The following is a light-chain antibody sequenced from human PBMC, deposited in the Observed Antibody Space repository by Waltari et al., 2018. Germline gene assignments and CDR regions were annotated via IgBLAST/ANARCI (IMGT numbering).Light chain of an antibody. CDR2: DVI. CDR3: ASYTSSNTLL. J-gene: IGLJ2*01. CDR1: SRDIGTYYF. Sequence: QSALTQPASVSGSPGQSITISCTGTSRDIGTYYFVSWYQQHTGKAPKRIIFDVIRRPSGVSYRFSGSKSGNTASLTISGLQTEDEADYYCASYTSSNTLLFGGGTTLTVL. V-gene: IGLV2-14*01.